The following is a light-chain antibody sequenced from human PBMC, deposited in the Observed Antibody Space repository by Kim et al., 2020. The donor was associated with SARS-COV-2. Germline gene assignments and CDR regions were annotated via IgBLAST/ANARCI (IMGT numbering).Light chain of an antibody. CDR1: QTISSTF. Sequence: SPGERATLSCRASQTISSTFLAWYHHKPGQSPRLLIYGASRRATGVPDKFSGSGSGTNFTLTISGLEPEDFAVYYCQLYGTSPPYTFGQGTKLEIK. CDR2: GAS. J-gene: IGKJ2*01. V-gene: IGKV3-20*01. CDR3: QLYGTSPPYT.